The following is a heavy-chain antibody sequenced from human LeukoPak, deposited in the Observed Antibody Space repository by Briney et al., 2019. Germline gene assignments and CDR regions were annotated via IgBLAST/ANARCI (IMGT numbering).Heavy chain of an antibody. CDR2: ISYTGST. J-gene: IGHJ6*03. CDR3: SRLSSDYYETSNYFYYMDV. V-gene: IGHV4-59*08. CDR1: GGSIGDYY. Sequence: PSETLSLTCSVSGGSIGDYYWTWVRQPPGKGLEWIGYISYTGSTSYYPSLKSRVTISLDTYRKKFSLELTSVTAADTAVYYCSRLSSDYYETSNYFYYMDVWGKGTTVTVSS. D-gene: IGHD3-22*01.